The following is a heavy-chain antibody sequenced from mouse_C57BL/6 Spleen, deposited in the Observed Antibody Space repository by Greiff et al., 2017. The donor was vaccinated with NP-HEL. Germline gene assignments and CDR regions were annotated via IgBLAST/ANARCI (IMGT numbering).Heavy chain of an antibody. J-gene: IGHJ3*01. CDR3: TTPITTVVPD. CDR2: IDPENGDT. Sequence: VQLKESGAELVRPGASVKLSCTASGFNIKDDYMHWVKQRPEQGLEWIGWIDPENGDTEYASKFQGKATITADTSSNTAYLQLSSLTSEDTAVYYCTTPITTVVPDWGQGTLVTVSA. CDR1: GFNIKDDY. D-gene: IGHD1-1*01. V-gene: IGHV14-4*01.